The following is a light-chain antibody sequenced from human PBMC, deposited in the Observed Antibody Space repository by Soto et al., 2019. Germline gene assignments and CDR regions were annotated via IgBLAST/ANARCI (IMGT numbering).Light chain of an antibody. J-gene: IGLJ2*01. CDR3: SSYTVSSALV. Sequence: QSALTQPASVSGSPGQSITISRTGTSSDVGGYDYASWYQQHPGEAPKHRIYHVTNRPSRVSSRYSGSKSGNTASLTISGLQAEDEADYYCSSYTVSSALVFGGGTKLAV. CDR1: SSDVGGYDY. CDR2: HVT. V-gene: IGLV2-14*01.